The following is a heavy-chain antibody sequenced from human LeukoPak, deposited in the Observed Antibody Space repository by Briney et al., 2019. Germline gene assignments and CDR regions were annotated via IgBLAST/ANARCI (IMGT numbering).Heavy chain of an antibody. J-gene: IGHJ3*02. D-gene: IGHD5-12*01. CDR2: ISGSGGST. CDR1: GFTFSSYA. V-gene: IGHV3-23*01. CDR3: AKGGYSGYWRGDAFDI. Sequence: PGGSLRLSCAASGFTFSSYAMSWVRQAPGKGLEWVSAISGSGGSTYHADSVKGRFTISRDNSKNTLYLQMNSLRAEDTAVYYCAKGGYSGYWRGDAFDIWGQGTMVTVSS.